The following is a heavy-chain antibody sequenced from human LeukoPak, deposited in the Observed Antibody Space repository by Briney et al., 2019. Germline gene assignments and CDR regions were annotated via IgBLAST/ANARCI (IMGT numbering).Heavy chain of an antibody. J-gene: IGHJ4*02. D-gene: IGHD1-14*01. CDR3: ATGSGVLPPTTYLVH. CDR2: IYSGGST. V-gene: IGHV3-66*01. CDR1: GFTVSSNY. Sequence: GGSLRLSCAASGFTVSSNYMSWVRQAPGKGLEWVSVIYSGGSTYYADSVKGRFTISRDNSKNTLYLQVNSLRPEDTAVYYCATGSGVLPPTTYLVHWGQGTLVTVSS.